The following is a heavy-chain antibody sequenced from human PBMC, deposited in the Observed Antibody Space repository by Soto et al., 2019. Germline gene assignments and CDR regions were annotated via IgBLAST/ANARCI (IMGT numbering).Heavy chain of an antibody. D-gene: IGHD6-19*01. CDR2: ISSSSRTI. Sequence: GGSLRLSCAASGFTFSSFGMNWVRQVPGKGLEWVSYISSSSRTIYYADSVKGRFTISRDTAKNSLYLQMSSLRDEDTAVYYCARDTYGSGWYYFDHWGQGTLVTVSS. V-gene: IGHV3-48*02. CDR3: ARDTYGSGWYYFDH. J-gene: IGHJ4*02. CDR1: GFTFSSFG.